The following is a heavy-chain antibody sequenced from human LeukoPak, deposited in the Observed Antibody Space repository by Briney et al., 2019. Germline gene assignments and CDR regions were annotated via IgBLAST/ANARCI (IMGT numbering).Heavy chain of an antibody. J-gene: IGHJ5*01. CDR2: IYHSGST. CDR3: ARARSPIGTTTGFDS. D-gene: IGHD1/OR15-1a*01. Sequence: SETLSLTCAVSGGSISSSNWWSWVRQPPGKGLEWIGEIYHSGSTNYNPSLKSRVTISVDKSKIQFSLKLSSVTAADTAVYYCARARSPIGTTTGFDSWGQGTLVTVSS. CDR1: GGSISSSNW. V-gene: IGHV4-4*02.